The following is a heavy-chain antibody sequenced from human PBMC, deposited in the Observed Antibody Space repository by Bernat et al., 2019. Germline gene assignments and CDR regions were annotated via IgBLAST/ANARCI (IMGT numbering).Heavy chain of an antibody. D-gene: IGHD3-3*01. J-gene: IGHJ4*02. CDR3: TTDPLAGFLEWLLQDY. Sequence: GGWGGGWVERGGCLRLGGGASGFTFSNAWVSWVRHAPGKGLEWVGRINSKTDGGTTDYAAPVKGRFTISSDDSKNTLYLQMNSLKTEDTAVYYCTTDPLAGFLEWLLQDYWGQGTLVTVSS. CDR2: INSKTDGGTT. CDR1: GFTFSNAW. V-gene: IGHV3-15*01.